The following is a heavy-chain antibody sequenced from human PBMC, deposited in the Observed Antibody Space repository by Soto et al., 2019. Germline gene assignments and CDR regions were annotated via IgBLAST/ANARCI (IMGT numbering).Heavy chain of an antibody. V-gene: IGHV1-3*01. Sequence: QVQLVQSGAEVKKPGASVKVSCKASGYTFTSYAMHWVRQAPGQRLEWMGWINAGNGNTKYSQKFQGRVTITRDTSASTAYRELRSLRSEDTAVYYCARAARFLEWLYLVYWGQGTLVTVSS. CDR2: INAGNGNT. J-gene: IGHJ4*02. CDR3: ARAARFLEWLYLVY. D-gene: IGHD3-3*01. CDR1: GYTFTSYA.